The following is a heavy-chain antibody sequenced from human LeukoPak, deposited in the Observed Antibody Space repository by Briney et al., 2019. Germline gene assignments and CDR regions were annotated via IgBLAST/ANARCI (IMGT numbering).Heavy chain of an antibody. J-gene: IGHJ3*02. CDR3: ARPYSSNWYGAFDI. D-gene: IGHD6-13*01. V-gene: IGHV4-59*01. CDR2: IYYSGST. CDR1: GGSISSYY. Sequence: SETLSLTCTVSGGSISSYYWSWIRQPPGEGLEWIGYIYYSGSTNYNPSLKSRVTISVDTSKNQFSLKLSSVTAADTAVYYCARPYSSNWYGAFDIWGQGTMVTVSS.